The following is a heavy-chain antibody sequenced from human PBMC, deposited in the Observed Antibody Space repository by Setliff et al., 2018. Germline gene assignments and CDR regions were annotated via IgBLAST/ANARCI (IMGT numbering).Heavy chain of an antibody. CDR2: VTTTGGFT. Sequence: PGGSLRLSCEGSGFIFSNYFMSWFRQAPGKGLEWLSYVTTTGGFTKEADSVRGRFSVSRDNSKKSVYLQINDLRAEDTALYFCAKGGDWDDQHYAFDIWGQGTMVTVS. CDR1: GFIFSNYF. V-gene: IGHV3-11*03. J-gene: IGHJ3*02. CDR3: AKGGDWDDQHYAFDI. D-gene: IGHD1-1*01.